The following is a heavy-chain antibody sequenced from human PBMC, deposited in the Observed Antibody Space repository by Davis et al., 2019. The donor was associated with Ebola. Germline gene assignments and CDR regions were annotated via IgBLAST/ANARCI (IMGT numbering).Heavy chain of an antibody. CDR1: GYTFTNYG. CDR3: AGGLVLEGIQI. J-gene: IGHJ3*02. Sequence: SVKVSCKASGYTFTNYGITWVRQAPGQGLEWMGGVIPIFGTANNAQKFQDRVTITADESTNTAYMELTSLRFEDTAVYYCAGGLVLEGIQIWGQGTMVTVSS. CDR2: VIPIFGTA. V-gene: IGHV1-69*13. D-gene: IGHD3/OR15-3a*01.